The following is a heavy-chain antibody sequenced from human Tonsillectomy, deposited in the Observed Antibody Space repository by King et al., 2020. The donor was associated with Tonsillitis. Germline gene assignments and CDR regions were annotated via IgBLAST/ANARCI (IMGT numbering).Heavy chain of an antibody. V-gene: IGHV3-64D*06. D-gene: IGHD3-3*01. CDR1: GFTLSSFA. CDR2: ISSNGGRT. CDR3: VGGYVFWSGSSNWFDP. J-gene: IGHJ5*02. Sequence: VQLVESGGGLVQPGGSLRLSCSASGFTLSSFAMHWVRQAPGKGREYVSSISSNGGRTHYADSVKGRFTVTRDNSNNTVYLQMSSLRAEDTAVYHWVGGYVFWSGSSNWFDPWGQGTLVTVSS.